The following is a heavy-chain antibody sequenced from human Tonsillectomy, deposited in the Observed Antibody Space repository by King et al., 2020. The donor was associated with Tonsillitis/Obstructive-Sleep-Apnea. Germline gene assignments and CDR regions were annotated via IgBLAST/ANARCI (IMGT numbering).Heavy chain of an antibody. CDR2: ISSSSSTI. CDR1: GFTFSSYS. Sequence: VQLVESGGGLVQPGGSLRLSCAASGFTFSSYSMNWGRQALGKGLEGVSYISSSSSTIYNADSVKGRFTNSRHNAKNSLSLQMNSLRDEDTAVYDSARVGAVVVVAATGYWGQGTLVTVSS. CDR3: ARVGAVVVVAATGY. J-gene: IGHJ4*02. D-gene: IGHD2-15*01. V-gene: IGHV3-48*02.